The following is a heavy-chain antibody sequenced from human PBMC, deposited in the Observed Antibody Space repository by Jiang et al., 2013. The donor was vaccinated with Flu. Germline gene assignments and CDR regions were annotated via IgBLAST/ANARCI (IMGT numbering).Heavy chain of an antibody. J-gene: IGHJ4*02. Sequence: LLKPSETLSLTCAVYGGSFSGYYWSWIRQPPGKGLEWIGEINHSGSTNYNPSLKSRVTISVDTSKNQFSLKLSSVTAADTAVYYCARAYCGGDCYSNFDYWGQGTLVTVSS. CDR1: GGSFSGYY. V-gene: IGHV4-34*01. D-gene: IGHD2-21*02. CDR3: ARAYCGGDCYSNFDY. CDR2: INHSGST.